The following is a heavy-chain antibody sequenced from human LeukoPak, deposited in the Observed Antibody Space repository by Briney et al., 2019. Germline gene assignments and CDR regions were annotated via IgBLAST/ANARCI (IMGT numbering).Heavy chain of an antibody. V-gene: IGHV3-23*01. Sequence: PGGSLRLSCAASGFTFSSYAMSWVRQAPGKGLEWVSAISGSGGSTYYADSVKGRFTISRDNSKNTLYLQMNSLRAEDTAVYYCAKFGSYYDSSGYYFDYWGQGTPVTVSS. J-gene: IGHJ4*02. D-gene: IGHD3-22*01. CDR2: ISGSGGST. CDR3: AKFGSYYDSSGYYFDY. CDR1: GFTFSSYA.